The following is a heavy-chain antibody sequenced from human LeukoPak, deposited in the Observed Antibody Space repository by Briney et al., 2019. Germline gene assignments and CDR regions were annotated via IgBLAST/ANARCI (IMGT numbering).Heavy chain of an antibody. V-gene: IGHV1-18*01. Sequence: GASVKVSCKASGYIFTSYGISWVRQAPGQGLEWMGWISAYNGNTNYAQKLQGRVTMTTDTSTSTAYMELRSLRSDDTAVYYCARGLRGYSYGPYDYWGQGTLVTVSS. CDR1: GYIFTSYG. D-gene: IGHD5-18*01. J-gene: IGHJ4*02. CDR2: ISAYNGNT. CDR3: ARGLRGYSYGPYDY.